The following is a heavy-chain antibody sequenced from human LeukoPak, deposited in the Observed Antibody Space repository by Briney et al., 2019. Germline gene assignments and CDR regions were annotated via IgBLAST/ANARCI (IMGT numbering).Heavy chain of an antibody. CDR2: INPNSGGT. D-gene: IGHD3-22*01. V-gene: IGHV1-2*06. CDR1: GYTFTGYY. Sequence: GASVKVSCKASGYTFTGYYMHWVRQAPGQGLEWMGRINPNSGGTNYAQKFQGRVTMTRDTSISTAYMELSRLRSDDTAVHYCARKYYYDSSGYYRYYYYGMDVWGQGTTVTVSS. J-gene: IGHJ6*02. CDR3: ARKYYYDSSGYYRYYYYGMDV.